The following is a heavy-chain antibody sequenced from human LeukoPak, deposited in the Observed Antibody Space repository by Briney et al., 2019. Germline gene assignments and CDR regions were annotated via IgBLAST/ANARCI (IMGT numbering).Heavy chain of an antibody. CDR3: AREAWFGEFSYYYYYMDV. CDR1: GYTFTGYY. J-gene: IGHJ6*03. D-gene: IGHD3-10*01. Sequence: ASVKVSCKASGYTFTGYYMHWVRQAPGQGLEWMGWINPNSGGTNYAQKLQGRVTMTTDTSTSTAYMELRSLRSDDTAVYYCAREAWFGEFSYYYYYMDVWGKGTTVTISS. V-gene: IGHV1-2*02. CDR2: INPNSGGT.